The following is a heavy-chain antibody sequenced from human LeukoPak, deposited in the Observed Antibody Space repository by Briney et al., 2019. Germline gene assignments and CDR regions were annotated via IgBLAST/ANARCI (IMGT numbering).Heavy chain of an antibody. D-gene: IGHD6-13*01. Sequence: PGGSLRLSCAASGFTFSSYGMHWVRQAPGKGLEWVAFIRYDESNKYYADSVKGRFTISRDNSKNTLYLQMNSLRAEDTAVYYCAKEGEGIAAAGTSFLFAGGTNNWFDPWGQGTLVTVSS. V-gene: IGHV3-30*02. CDR1: GFTFSSYG. CDR2: IRYDESNK. CDR3: AKEGEGIAAAGTSFLFAGGTNNWFDP. J-gene: IGHJ5*02.